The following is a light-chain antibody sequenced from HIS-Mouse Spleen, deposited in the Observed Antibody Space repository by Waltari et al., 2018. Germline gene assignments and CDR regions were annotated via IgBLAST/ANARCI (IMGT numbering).Light chain of an antibody. Sequence: SYELTQQPSVSVSPGQTARIPCPGDALPKQYAYWYQQKPGQAPVLVIYKDSERPSGIPERFSGSSSGTTVTLTISGVQAEDEADYYCQSADSSGTYSVVFGGGTKLTVL. CDR3: QSADSSGTYSVV. J-gene: IGLJ2*01. CDR2: KDS. V-gene: IGLV3-25*03. CDR1: ALPKQY.